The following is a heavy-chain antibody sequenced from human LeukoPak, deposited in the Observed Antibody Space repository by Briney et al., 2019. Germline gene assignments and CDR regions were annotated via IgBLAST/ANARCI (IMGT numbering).Heavy chain of an antibody. CDR2: INRDSTYT. D-gene: IGHD7-27*01. J-gene: IGHJ4*02. Sequence: GGSLRLSCAASGFTFSSSSMNWVRQAPGKGLEWVSSINRDSTYTYYADSMKGRFTISRDNAKNLLYLQMNSLRDEDTAVYYCARDPSGDYFDYWGQGTLVTVSS. CDR1: GFTFSSSS. V-gene: IGHV3-21*01. CDR3: ARDPSGDYFDY.